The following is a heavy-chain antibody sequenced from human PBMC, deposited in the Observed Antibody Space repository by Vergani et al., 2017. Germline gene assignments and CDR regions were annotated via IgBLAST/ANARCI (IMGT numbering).Heavy chain of an antibody. CDR1: GFTFNSYG. D-gene: IGHD3-22*01. Sequence: QVQLVESGGGVVQPGGSLRLSCAASGFTFNSYGMHWVRQAPGKGLEWVASIRSDESRRYYGDSMEGPFTISRDNSKNTLYLQMKSLRPEDTAVYYCAKDYSGWYYYDSSGYSLDYWGQGTLVTVSS. CDR3: AKDYSGWYYYDSSGYSLDY. V-gene: IGHV3-30*02. CDR2: IRSDESRR. J-gene: IGHJ4*02.